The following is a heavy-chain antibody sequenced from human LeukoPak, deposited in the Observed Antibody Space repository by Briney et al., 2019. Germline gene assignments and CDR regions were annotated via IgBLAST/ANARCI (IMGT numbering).Heavy chain of an antibody. CDR3: ARDEVGATFDY. Sequence: GGSLRLSCAASGFTVSSNYMSWVRQAPGKGLEWVSVIYSGGSTYYADSVKGRFTISRDNSKNTLYLQMNSLRAEDTAVYYCARDEVGATFDYWGQGTLDTVSS. V-gene: IGHV3-66*02. D-gene: IGHD1-26*01. J-gene: IGHJ4*02. CDR2: IYSGGST. CDR1: GFTVSSNY.